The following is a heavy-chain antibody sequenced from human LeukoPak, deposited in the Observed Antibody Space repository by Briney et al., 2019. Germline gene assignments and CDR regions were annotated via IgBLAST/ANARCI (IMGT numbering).Heavy chain of an antibody. CDR1: GGSISSYY. CDR2: IYYSGST. CDR3: ASFYDFWSGYLN. V-gene: IGHV4-59*08. D-gene: IGHD3-3*01. Sequence: SETLSLTCTVSGGSISSYYWNWIRQPPGKGLEWIGYIYYSGSTNYNPSLKSRVTISVDTPKNQFSLKLSSVTAADTAVYYCASFYDFWSGYLNWGQGTLVTVSS. J-gene: IGHJ4*02.